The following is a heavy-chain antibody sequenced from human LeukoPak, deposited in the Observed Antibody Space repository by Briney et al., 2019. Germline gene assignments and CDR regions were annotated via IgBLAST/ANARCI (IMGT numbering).Heavy chain of an antibody. Sequence: ASVTVSCTASGYTFTSYDINWVRQATGQGLEWMGWMNPNSGNTGYAQKFQGRVTMTRNTSISTAYMELSSLRSEDTAVYYCARGKGVFWSDYWGQGTLVNVSS. V-gene: IGHV1-8*01. J-gene: IGHJ4*02. D-gene: IGHD6-13*01. CDR3: ARGKGVFWSDY. CDR1: GYTFTSYD. CDR2: MNPNSGNT.